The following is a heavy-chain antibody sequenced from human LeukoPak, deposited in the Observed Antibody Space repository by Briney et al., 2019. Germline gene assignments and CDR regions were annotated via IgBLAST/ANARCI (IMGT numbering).Heavy chain of an antibody. V-gene: IGHV3-23*01. J-gene: IGHJ6*02. CDR2: ISGSGGST. Sequence: PGGSLRLSCAASGFTFSSYAMSWVRQAPGKGLEWVSAISGSGGSTYYAGSVKGRFTISRDNSKNTLYLQMNSLRAEDTAVYYCARLPSNSSPYYYGMDVWGQGTTVTVSS. CDR3: ARLPSNSSPYYYGMDV. CDR1: GFTFSSYA. D-gene: IGHD4-11*01.